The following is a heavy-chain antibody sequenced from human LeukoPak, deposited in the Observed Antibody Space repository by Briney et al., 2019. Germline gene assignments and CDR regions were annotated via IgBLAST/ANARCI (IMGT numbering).Heavy chain of an antibody. V-gene: IGHV1-69*13. J-gene: IGHJ6*02. CDR2: IIPIFGTA. D-gene: IGHD3-9*01. Sequence: SVKVSCKASGGTFSSYAISWVRQAPGQGLEWMGGIIPIFGTANYAQKFQGRVTITADESTSTAYMELCSLRSEDTAVYYCACVRYFDWLLPLYGMDVWGQGTTVTVSS. CDR3: ACVRYFDWLLPLYGMDV. CDR1: GGTFSSYA.